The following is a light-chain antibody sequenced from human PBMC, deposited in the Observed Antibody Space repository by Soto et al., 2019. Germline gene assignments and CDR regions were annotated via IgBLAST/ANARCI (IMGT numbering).Light chain of an antibody. CDR2: WAS. CDR1: QSVLYSSNNKNY. Sequence: DIVMTQSPDSLALSLGERATINCNSCQSVLYSSNNKNYLAWYQQKPGQPPKLLIYWASTRESGVPDRFSGSGSGTDFTLTISSLQAEDVAVYYCQQYYSTPITFGQGTRLEIK. CDR3: QQYYSTPIT. V-gene: IGKV4-1*01. J-gene: IGKJ5*01.